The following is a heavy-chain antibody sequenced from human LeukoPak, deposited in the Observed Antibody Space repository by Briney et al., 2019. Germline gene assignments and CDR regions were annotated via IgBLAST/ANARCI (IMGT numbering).Heavy chain of an antibody. CDR3: AAGTTGTTPADY. Sequence: ASVKVSCKASGYTFTSYDINWVRQATGQGLEWMGWMNPNSGNTGYAQKFQGRVTMTRNTSISTAYMELSSLRSEDTAVYYCAAGTTGTTPADYWGQGTLVTVSS. CDR2: MNPNSGNT. D-gene: IGHD1-1*01. V-gene: IGHV1-8*01. CDR1: GYTFTSYD. J-gene: IGHJ4*02.